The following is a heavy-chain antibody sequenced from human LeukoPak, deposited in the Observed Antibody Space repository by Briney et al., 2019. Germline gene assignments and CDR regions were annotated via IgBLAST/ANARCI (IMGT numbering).Heavy chain of an antibody. D-gene: IGHD3-22*01. J-gene: IGHJ4*02. Sequence: PGGSLRLSCAASGSTFRSHTMNWVRQAPGKGLEWVAVISYDGSNKYYADSVKGRFTISRDNSKNTLYLQMNSLRAEDTAVYYCAKGGLYYYDSSGYYPFDYWGQGTLVTVSS. CDR3: AKGGLYYYDSSGYYPFDY. CDR2: ISYDGSNK. V-gene: IGHV3-30*18. CDR1: GSTFRSHT.